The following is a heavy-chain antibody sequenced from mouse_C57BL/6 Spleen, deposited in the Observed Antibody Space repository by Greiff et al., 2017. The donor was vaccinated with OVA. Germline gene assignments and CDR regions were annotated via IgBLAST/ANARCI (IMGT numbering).Heavy chain of an antibody. CDR1: GYAFSSYW. V-gene: IGHV1-80*01. D-gene: IGHD2-5*01. J-gene: IGHJ2*01. CDR3: ARNNESNYDVDY. CDR2: FYPGDGDT. Sequence: VKLLESGAELVKPGASVKISCKASGYAFSSYWMNWVKQRPGTGLERIGLFYPGDGDTISNGKFKGKATLTADKASSTAYMQLSRLTSEDAAVYFCARNNESNYDVDYWGQGTTLTVSA.